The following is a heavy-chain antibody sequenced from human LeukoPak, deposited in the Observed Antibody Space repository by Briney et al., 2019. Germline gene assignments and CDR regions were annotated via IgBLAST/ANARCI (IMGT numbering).Heavy chain of an antibody. CDR2: ISGSGGST. CDR1: GFTFSSYA. V-gene: IGHV3-23*01. D-gene: IGHD2-2*01. Sequence: QPGGSLRLSCAASGFTFSSYAMSWVRQAPGKGLEWVSAISGSGGSTYYADSVKGRFTISRDNYKNTLYLQTNRLRAEDTAVYYCAKDRVVVVPAESYFDYWGQGTLVTVSS. J-gene: IGHJ4*02. CDR3: AKDRVVVVPAESYFDY.